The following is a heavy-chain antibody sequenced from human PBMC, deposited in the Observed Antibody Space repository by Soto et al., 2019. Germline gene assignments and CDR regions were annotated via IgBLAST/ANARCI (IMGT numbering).Heavy chain of an antibody. Sequence: EVQLVESGGGLVQPGGSLRLSCAASGFTFSSYWMHWVREAPGKGRVWVSRINSDGSSTSYADSVKGRFTISRDNAKNTLYLQMNSLRAEDTAVYYCAREDCSSTSCYGFDYWGQGTLVTVSS. V-gene: IGHV3-74*01. CDR3: AREDCSSTSCYGFDY. CDR2: INSDGSST. CDR1: GFTFSSYW. J-gene: IGHJ4*02. D-gene: IGHD2-2*01.